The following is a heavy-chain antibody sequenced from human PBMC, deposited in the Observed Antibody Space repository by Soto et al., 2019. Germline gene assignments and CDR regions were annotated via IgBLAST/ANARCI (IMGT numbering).Heavy chain of an antibody. CDR1: GYTFTGYY. CDR2: INPNSGGA. J-gene: IGHJ6*04. D-gene: IGHD1-26*01. V-gene: IGHV1-2*02. CDR3: ARDHRWARIDV. Sequence: GGSVNVSCKASGYTFTGYYMHWVRQAPGQGLEWMGWINPNSGGANYAQKFQGRVTMTRDTSISTAYMELSRLRSDDTAVYYCARDHRWARIDVWDKGTPVTFSS.